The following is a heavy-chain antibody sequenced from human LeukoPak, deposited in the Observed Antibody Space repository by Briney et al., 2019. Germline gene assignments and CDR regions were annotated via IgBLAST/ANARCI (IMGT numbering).Heavy chain of an antibody. D-gene: IGHD3-16*01. V-gene: IGHV1-3*01. J-gene: IGHJ6*02. Sequence: ASVKVSCKASGYTFTSYAMHWVRQAPGQRLEWMGWINAGNGNTKYSQKFQGRVTITRDTSASTAYMELSSLRSEDTAVYYCARGGGVSYYYYGMDVWGQGTLVTVSS. CDR1: GYTFTSYA. CDR2: INAGNGNT. CDR3: ARGGGVSYYYYGMDV.